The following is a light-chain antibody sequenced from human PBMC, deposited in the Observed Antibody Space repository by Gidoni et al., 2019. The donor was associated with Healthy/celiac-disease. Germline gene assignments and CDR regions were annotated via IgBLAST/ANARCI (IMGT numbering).Light chain of an antibody. CDR2: GNS. CDR3: QSYESSLSGGV. J-gene: IGLJ3*02. Sequence: QSVLTQPPSVSVSPAQRVTISCTGRSSNIGAGYDVHWYHQLPGTAPKLLIYGNSNRHSGVPDRFSGSKSGTSASLASTGLQAEDEADYYGQSYESSLSGGVFGGGTKLTVL. CDR1: SSNIGAGYD. V-gene: IGLV1-40*01.